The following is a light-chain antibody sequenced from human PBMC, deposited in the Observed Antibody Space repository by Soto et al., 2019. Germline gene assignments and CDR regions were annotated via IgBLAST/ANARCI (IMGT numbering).Light chain of an antibody. V-gene: IGLV1-51*01. Sequence: QSVLPQPPSVSAAPGQKVTISRSGSSSNIGNNYVSWYQQRPGTAPKLLIYDNNKRPSGIPDRFSGSKSGTSATLGITGLQTGDEADYYCGTWDSGLSAVVFGGGTKVTV. CDR3: GTWDSGLSAVV. CDR2: DNN. CDR1: SSNIGNNY. J-gene: IGLJ2*01.